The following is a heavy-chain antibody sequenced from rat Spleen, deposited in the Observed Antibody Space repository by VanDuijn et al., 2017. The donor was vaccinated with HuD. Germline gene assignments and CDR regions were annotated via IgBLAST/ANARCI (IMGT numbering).Heavy chain of an antibody. CDR1: GFTFNNYW. CDR3: ARLTGGHFDY. CDR2: ISYGDSSGHSST. Sequence: EVQLVESGGSLIQPGRSLKLSCVASGFTFNNYWMTWIRQAPGKGLAWVATISYGDSSGHSSTYYRDSVKGRFTISRDNAKSTLSLQMNSLRSEDTATYYCARLTGGHFDYWGQGVMGTVSS. J-gene: IGHJ2*01. V-gene: IGHV5-31*01. D-gene: IGHD5-1*01.